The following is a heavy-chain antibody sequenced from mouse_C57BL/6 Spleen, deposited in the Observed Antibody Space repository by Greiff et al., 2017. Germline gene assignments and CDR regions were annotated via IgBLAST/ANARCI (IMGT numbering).Heavy chain of an antibody. CDR3: ARCDYYGSSSHYAMDY. CDR1: GYAFSSYW. CDR2: IYPGDGDT. Sequence: VQLQQSGAELVKPGASVKISCKASGYAFSSYWLNWVKQRPGKGLEWIGQIYPGDGDTNYNGKFKGKATLTADKSSSTAYMQLSSLTSEDSAVYYCARCDYYGSSSHYAMDYWGQGTTVTVSS. V-gene: IGHV1-80*01. D-gene: IGHD1-1*01. J-gene: IGHJ4*01.